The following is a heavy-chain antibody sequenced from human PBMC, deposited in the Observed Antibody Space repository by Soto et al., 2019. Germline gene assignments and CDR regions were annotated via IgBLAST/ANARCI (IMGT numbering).Heavy chain of an antibody. V-gene: IGHV3-9*01. CDR1: GFTFDDLP. CDR2: ICWNRGSK. Sequence: GGSLKLPFSAPGFTFDDLPMHWVRQAPGKGLEWVSGICWNRGSKGYADSVKGLFTISRENAKNSLYLQMNSRRAEATALYYCAKDVTAGDLNAFDIWGQGTMVTVSS. CDR3: AKDVTAGDLNAFDI. J-gene: IGHJ3*02. D-gene: IGHD7-27*01.